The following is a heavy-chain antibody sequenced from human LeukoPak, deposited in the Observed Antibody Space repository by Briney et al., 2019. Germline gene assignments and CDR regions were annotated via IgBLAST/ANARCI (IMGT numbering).Heavy chain of an antibody. V-gene: IGHV5-51*01. CDR1: GYSFTSYW. CDR3: ARLETFWWLPSGMDV. Sequence: GESLKISCKGSGYSFTSYWIGWVRQMPGKGLEWMGIIYPGDSDTRYSPSFQGQVTISADKSISTAYLQWSSLKASDTAMYYCARLETFWWLPSGMDVWGQGTTVTVSS. CDR2: IYPGDSDT. J-gene: IGHJ6*02. D-gene: IGHD5-12*01.